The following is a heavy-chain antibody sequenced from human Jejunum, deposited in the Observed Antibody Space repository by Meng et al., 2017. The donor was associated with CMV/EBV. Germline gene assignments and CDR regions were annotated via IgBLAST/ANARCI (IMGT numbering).Heavy chain of an antibody. J-gene: IGHJ5*02. CDR1: YTFTRST. Sequence: YTFTRSTRHLVLPPPGQGPEWMGMIAPSGGTTSYAQEFQGRVTMTRDTSPSTVYMELSSLRSEDTAVYYCARDSGGGVNWFDPWGQGTLVTVSS. CDR3: ARDSGGGVNWFDP. V-gene: IGHV1-46*01. D-gene: IGHD3-16*01. CDR2: IAPSGGTT.